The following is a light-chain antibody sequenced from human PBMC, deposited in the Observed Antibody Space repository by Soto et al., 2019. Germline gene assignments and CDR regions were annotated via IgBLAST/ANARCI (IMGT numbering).Light chain of an antibody. Sequence: QSALTQPRSVSGSPGQSVTISCTGTTNNVGAYSYISWYQQHPGKVPKLIIYDVTKRPSGVPDRFSGSKSGNTASLTISGLRSEDEADYYCAAWDDRLSGLVFGRGTKLTVL. CDR2: DVT. CDR3: AAWDDRLSGLV. J-gene: IGLJ2*01. V-gene: IGLV2-11*01. CDR1: TNNVGAYSY.